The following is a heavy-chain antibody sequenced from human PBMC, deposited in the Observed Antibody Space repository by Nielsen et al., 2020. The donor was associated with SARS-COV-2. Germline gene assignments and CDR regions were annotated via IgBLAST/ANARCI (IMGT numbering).Heavy chain of an antibody. D-gene: IGHD3-10*01. CDR3: AKDATRYYYESGSSYFDH. Sequence: GESLKISCAASGFTFSSYGMHWVRQTPGQGLQWVSSITGSGGATYYPESVKGRFTISRDNSREILFLHMDSLRAEDTAIYYCAKDATRYYYESGSSYFDHWGQGTLVTVSS. CDR1: GFTFSSYG. V-gene: IGHV3-23*01. J-gene: IGHJ4*02. CDR2: ITGSGGAT.